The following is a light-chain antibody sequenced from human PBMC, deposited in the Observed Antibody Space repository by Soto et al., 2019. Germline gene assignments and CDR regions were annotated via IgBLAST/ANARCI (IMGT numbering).Light chain of an antibody. J-gene: IGKJ1*01. CDR1: QAISTY. CDR3: QQLNSYPVT. V-gene: IGKV1-9*01. Sequence: IQLTQSPSSLSASVGDRVTITCRASQAISTYLAWYQQSPGKAPKLLIYAASSLQRGVPSRFSGSGSGTDFTLTISSLQPEAFATYLCQQLNSYPVTFGQGTKVEVK. CDR2: AAS.